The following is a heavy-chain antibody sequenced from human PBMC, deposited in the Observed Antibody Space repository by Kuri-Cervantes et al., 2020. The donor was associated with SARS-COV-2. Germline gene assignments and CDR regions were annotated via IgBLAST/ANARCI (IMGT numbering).Heavy chain of an antibody. CDR2: IYYSGST. CDR1: GVFISISDYY. V-gene: IGHV4-39*07. Sequence: SETLSLTCTVSGVFISISDYYWGWIRQPPGKGLEWIGSIYYSGSTYYNPSLKSRVTMSIDTSKNQFSLKLSSVTAADTAVYYCAREDTAFRAADYGGKGGFDYWGQGTLVTVSS. D-gene: IGHD4-23*01. J-gene: IGHJ4*02. CDR3: AREDTAFRAADYGGKGGFDY.